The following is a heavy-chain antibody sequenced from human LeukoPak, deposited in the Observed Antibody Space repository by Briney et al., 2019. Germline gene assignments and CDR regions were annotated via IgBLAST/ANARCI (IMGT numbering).Heavy chain of an antibody. J-gene: IGHJ4*02. CDR3: TTSLTSGYYIDY. Sequence: GGSLRLSCAASGFIFSDHYLDWVRQAPGKGLEWIGRSRSKADRYRTHYAAPLKGRFTISRDDSQNSLYLQMNSLKIEDTAVYYCTTSLTSGYYIDYWGQGTLVTVSS. CDR1: GFIFSDHY. D-gene: IGHD3-22*01. V-gene: IGHV3-72*01. CDR2: SRSKADRYRT.